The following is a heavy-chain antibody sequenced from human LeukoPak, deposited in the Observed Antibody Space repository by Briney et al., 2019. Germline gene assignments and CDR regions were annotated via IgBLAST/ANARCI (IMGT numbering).Heavy chain of an antibody. CDR2: ISDIGSI. V-gene: IGHV4-59*01. D-gene: IGHD3-10*01. CDR3: ASLRYGSGSQGALDYGSDY. J-gene: IGHJ4*02. CDR1: GGSISSYY. Sequence: SETLSLTCTVSGGSISSYYWSWIRQPPGKGLEWIAYISDIGSINYNPSLKSRVTISVDTSKNQFSLKLHSVTAADTAVYYCASLRYGSGSQGALDYGSDYWGQGTLVTVSS.